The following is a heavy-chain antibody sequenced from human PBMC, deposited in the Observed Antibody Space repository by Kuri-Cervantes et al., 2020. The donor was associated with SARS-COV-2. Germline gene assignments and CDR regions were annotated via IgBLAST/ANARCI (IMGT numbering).Heavy chain of an antibody. Sequence: GESLKISCAASGFTFSSAWMNWVRQAPGKGLEWVGRIKSKTDGGTTDYAAPVKGRFTISRDDSKNTLYLQMNSLKTEDTAVYYCTTEEIVVVPAARIGDYYYYYYGMDVWGQGTTVTVSS. CDR3: TTEEIVVVPAARIGDYYYYYYGMDV. J-gene: IGHJ6*02. V-gene: IGHV3-15*07. D-gene: IGHD2-2*01. CDR2: IKSKTDGGTT. CDR1: GFTFSSAW.